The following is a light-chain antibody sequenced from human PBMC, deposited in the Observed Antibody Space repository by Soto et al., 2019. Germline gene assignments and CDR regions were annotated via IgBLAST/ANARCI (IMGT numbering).Light chain of an antibody. J-gene: IGKJ1*01. Sequence: EIVMTQSPATLSVSPVERATLSFRASQSVSSSYLAWYQQKPGQAPRLLIYDASSRATGIPDRFSGSGSGTDFTLTISRLEPEDFAVYYCQQYGSSPRTFGQGTKVDIK. CDR1: QSVSSSY. CDR3: QQYGSSPRT. V-gene: IGKV3-20*01. CDR2: DAS.